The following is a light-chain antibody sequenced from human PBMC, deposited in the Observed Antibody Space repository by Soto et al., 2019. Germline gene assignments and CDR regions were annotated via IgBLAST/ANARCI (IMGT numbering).Light chain of an antibody. CDR2: GNT. CDR1: SSNIGAGYD. J-gene: IGLJ1*01. Sequence: QSVLTQPPSVSGAPGQGVTISCTGSSSNIGAGYDVHWYQQVPGTAPKLLIYGNTNRPSGVPDRFSGSKSGTSASLAITGLQAEDEADYYCQSYDRLSGYVFGPGTKLTVL. CDR3: QSYDRLSGYV. V-gene: IGLV1-40*01.